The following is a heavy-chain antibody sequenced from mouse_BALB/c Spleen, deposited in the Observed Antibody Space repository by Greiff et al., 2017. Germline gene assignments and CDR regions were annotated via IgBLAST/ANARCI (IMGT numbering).Heavy chain of an antibody. D-gene: IGHD1-2*01. CDR1: GFNIKDTY. V-gene: IGHV14-3*02. CDR3: AHYYGYYAMDD. CDR2: IDPANGNT. J-gene: IGHJ4*01. Sequence: EVQLQQSGAELVKPGASVKLSCTASGFNIKDTYMHWVKQRPEQGLEWIGRIDPANGNTKYDPKFQGKATITADTSSNTAYLQLSSLTSEDTAVYYCAHYYGYYAMDDWGQGTSVTVSS.